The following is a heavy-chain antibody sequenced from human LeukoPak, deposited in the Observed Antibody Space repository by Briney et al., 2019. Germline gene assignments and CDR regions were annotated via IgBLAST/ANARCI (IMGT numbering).Heavy chain of an antibody. Sequence: PSETLSLTCTVSGGSINSYYWSWIRQPPGKGLEWIGYIYYSGSTNYNPSLKSRVTISVDTSKNQFSLKLSSVTAADTAVYYCARGAYYDFWSGYYSYYYMDVWGKGTTVTVSS. CDR2: IYYSGST. CDR1: GGSINSYY. CDR3: ARGAYYDFWSGYYSYYYMDV. V-gene: IGHV4-59*12. D-gene: IGHD3-3*01. J-gene: IGHJ6*03.